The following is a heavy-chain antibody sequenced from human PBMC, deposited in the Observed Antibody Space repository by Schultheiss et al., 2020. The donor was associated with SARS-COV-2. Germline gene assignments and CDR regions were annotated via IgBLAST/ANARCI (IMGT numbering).Heavy chain of an antibody. D-gene: IGHD3-22*01. Sequence: GGSLRLSCAASGFTFSSYEMNWVRQAPGKGLEWVSYISSSGSTIYYADSVKGRFTISRDNSKNTLYLQMNSLRAEDTAVYYCTTDIFGSSGMYGMDVWGQGTTVTVSS. J-gene: IGHJ6*02. CDR3: TTDIFGSSGMYGMDV. CDR1: GFTFSSYE. V-gene: IGHV3-48*03. CDR2: ISSSGSTI.